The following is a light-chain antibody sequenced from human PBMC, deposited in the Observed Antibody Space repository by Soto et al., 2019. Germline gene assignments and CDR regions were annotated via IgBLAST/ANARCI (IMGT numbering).Light chain of an antibody. J-gene: IGKJ3*01. CDR3: QETHSFPFT. CDR1: QDISGW. V-gene: IGKV1-12*01. Sequence: IQMTQSPASVSASVGDTVTITCRASQDISGWLAWYQQRPGTAPNLLIYASSTLNSGVPSRFSGSGSVTDFTLTISGLQPEDFSTYFCQETHSFPFTFGPGTKV. CDR2: ASS.